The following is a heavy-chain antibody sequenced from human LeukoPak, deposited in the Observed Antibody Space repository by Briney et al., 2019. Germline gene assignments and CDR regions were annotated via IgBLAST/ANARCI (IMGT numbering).Heavy chain of an antibody. CDR3: ARQASYSSSPFDY. J-gene: IGHJ4*02. D-gene: IGHD6-6*01. CDR2: IYYSGTI. V-gene: IGHV4-39*01. CDR1: GDSISSSSYY. Sequence: SETLSLTCTVSGDSISSSSYYWGWIRQSPGKGPEWIGSIYYSGTIYNNPSLKSRVTISVDTSKNQFSLRLSSVTAADTAVYYCARQASYSSSPFDYWGQGTLVTVSS.